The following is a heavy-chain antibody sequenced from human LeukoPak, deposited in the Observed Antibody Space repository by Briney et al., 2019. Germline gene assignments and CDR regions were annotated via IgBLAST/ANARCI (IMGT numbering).Heavy chain of an antibody. CDR2: ISAYNGNT. V-gene: IGHV1-18*01. CDR1: GYTFTSYG. D-gene: IGHD4-17*01. CDR3: ARDSLGDYGDYFYYFDY. Sequence: ASVKVSCKASGYTFTSYGISWVRQAPGQGLEWMGWISAYNGNTNYALKLQGRVTMTTDTSTSTAYMELRSLRSDDTAVYYCARDSLGDYGDYFYYFDYWGQGTLVTVSS. J-gene: IGHJ4*02.